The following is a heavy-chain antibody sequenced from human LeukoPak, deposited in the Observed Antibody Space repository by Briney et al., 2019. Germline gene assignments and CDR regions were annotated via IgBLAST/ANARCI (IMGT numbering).Heavy chain of an antibody. CDR2: ISDNEGRT. D-gene: IGHD5-18*01. CDR3: ARHDSFIPY. V-gene: IGHV3-23*01. J-gene: IGHJ4*02. Sequence: TGGSLRLSCAASGFTFNYYAMSWVRQAPGKGLEWVSGISDNEGRTYYTDSVKGRFTISRDNAKNTVYLQMHNLRADDTAVYFCARHDSFIPYWGQGTLVTVSS. CDR1: GFTFNYYA.